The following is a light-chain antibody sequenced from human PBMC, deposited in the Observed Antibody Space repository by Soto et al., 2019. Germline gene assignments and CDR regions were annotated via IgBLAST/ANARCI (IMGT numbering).Light chain of an antibody. CDR1: QSMSHY. Sequence: DIQMTQSPSSLSASVGDRITITCRASQSMSHYLNWYHQKPGKAPKLLISAASSLQSGVPSRFSGSGSGADFTLTSSSLQPEDFATYFCQQSYNLPFTFGQGTMVEIK. CDR2: AAS. V-gene: IGKV1-39*01. CDR3: QQSYNLPFT. J-gene: IGKJ2*01.